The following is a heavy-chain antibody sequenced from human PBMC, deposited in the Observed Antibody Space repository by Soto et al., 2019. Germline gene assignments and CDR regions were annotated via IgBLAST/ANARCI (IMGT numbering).Heavy chain of an antibody. Sequence: SETLSLTCTVSGGSICSGCYYWSWIRQHPGKGLEWIGYIYYSGSTYYNPSLKSRVTISVDTSKNQFSLKLSSVTAADTAVYYCARYPRDFWSGYYTDYYYYGMDVWGQGTTVTVSS. CDR1: GGSICSGCYY. CDR3: ARYPRDFWSGYYTDYYYYGMDV. CDR2: IYYSGST. D-gene: IGHD3-3*01. V-gene: IGHV4-31*03. J-gene: IGHJ6*02.